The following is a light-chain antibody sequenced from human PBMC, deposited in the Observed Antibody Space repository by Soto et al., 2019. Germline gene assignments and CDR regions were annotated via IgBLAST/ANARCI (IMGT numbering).Light chain of an antibody. CDR2: DVS. CDR1: SSDVGGYDY. Sequence: QSAVTQSASVSASPGQSITISCTGTSSDVGGYDYVSWYQQHPGKAPKLMIYDVSNRPSGVSNRFSGSKSGNTATLTISGLQAEDEADYYCGSYTSSSPYGFGTGTKVTFL. V-gene: IGLV2-14*01. J-gene: IGLJ1*01. CDR3: GSYTSSSPYG.